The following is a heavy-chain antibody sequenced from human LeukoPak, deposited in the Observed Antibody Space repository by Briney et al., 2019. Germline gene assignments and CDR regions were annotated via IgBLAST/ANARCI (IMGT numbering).Heavy chain of an antibody. V-gene: IGHV4-34*01. CDR1: VGSFSGYY. CDR3: ARDEAHPNTYYYGSGSYYARLDI. CDR2: INHIEST. D-gene: IGHD3-10*01. Sequence: PSETLSLTCAVYVGSFSGYYWSWIRQPPGKGLEWIGEINHIESTNYNPSLKSRVTISVDTSKNQFSLKLSSVTAADTAVYYCARDEAHPNTYYYGSGSYYARLDIWGQGTMVTVSS. J-gene: IGHJ3*02.